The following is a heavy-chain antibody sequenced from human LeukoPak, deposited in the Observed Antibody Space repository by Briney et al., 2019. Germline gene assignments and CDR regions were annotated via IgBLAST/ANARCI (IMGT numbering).Heavy chain of an antibody. CDR3: ASRIAAAGSLTGRTGVGWFDP. V-gene: IGHV1-2*02. Sequence: ASVKVSCKTSGYTFTGYYMQWVRQAPGQGLEWMRWINPNNGGTNYAQKFQGRVTMTRDTSISTAYMELSRLRSDDTAVYYCASRIAAAGSLTGRTGVGWFDPWGQGTLVTVSS. J-gene: IGHJ5*02. D-gene: IGHD6-13*01. CDR1: GYTFTGYY. CDR2: INPNNGGT.